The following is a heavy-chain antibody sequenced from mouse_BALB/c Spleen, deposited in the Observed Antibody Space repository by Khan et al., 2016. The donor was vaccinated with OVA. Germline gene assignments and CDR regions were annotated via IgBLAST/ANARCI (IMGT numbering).Heavy chain of an antibody. Sequence: QMQLEESGPGLLAPSQSLSITCTISGFSLTNYGVHWVRQPPGKGLEWLVVIWSDGSATYNSALKSRLSISKDNSKNQVFLKMNSLQTDDTAMYYCARQPYYHYYIMDYWGQGTSVTVSS. CDR3: ARQPYYHYYIMDY. CDR2: IWSDGSA. J-gene: IGHJ4*01. D-gene: IGHD2-10*01. V-gene: IGHV2-6-1*01. CDR1: GFSLTNYG.